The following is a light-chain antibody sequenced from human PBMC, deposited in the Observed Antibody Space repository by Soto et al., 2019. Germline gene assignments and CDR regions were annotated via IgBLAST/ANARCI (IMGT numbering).Light chain of an antibody. CDR2: DVT. CDR3: NSYSGGTPLYV. V-gene: IGLV2-14*01. CDR1: SNDIGGYNF. J-gene: IGLJ1*01. Sequence: QSALTQPACVAGSPGQSITIPCNGTSNDIGGYNFVSWFQQHPGKAPKLLICDVTRRPSGVSDRFSGSKSGNTASLTISGLQSEDEADYYCNSYSGGTPLYVFGSGTKLTVL.